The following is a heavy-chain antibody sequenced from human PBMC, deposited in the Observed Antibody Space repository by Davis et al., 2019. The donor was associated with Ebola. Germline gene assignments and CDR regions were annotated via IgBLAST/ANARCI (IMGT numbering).Heavy chain of an antibody. D-gene: IGHD3-22*01. V-gene: IGHV3-11*01. CDR3: ASGYYYDSSGYYHY. J-gene: IGHJ4*02. Sequence: PGGSLRLSCAGSGFTFSDHYMIWIRQAPGKGLEWVSHITSSGSSIYYADSVKGRFTISRDNSNNTLYLQMNSLRAEDTAGYYCASGYYYDSSGYYHYWGQGTLVTVSS. CDR2: ITSSGSSI. CDR1: GFTFSDHY.